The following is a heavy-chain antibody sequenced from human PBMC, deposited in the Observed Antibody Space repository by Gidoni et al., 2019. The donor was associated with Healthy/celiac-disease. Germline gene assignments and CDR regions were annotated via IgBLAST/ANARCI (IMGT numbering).Heavy chain of an antibody. D-gene: IGHD2-2*01. CDR1: GGSISSSSYY. CDR2: IYYSGST. V-gene: IGHV4-39*01. CDR3: ARRPVVPAAPYWAFDY. J-gene: IGHJ4*02. Sequence: QLQLQESGTGLVKPSETLSLTCTASGGSISSSSYYWGWIRQPPGKGLEWIGSIYYSGSTSYNPSLKGRVTISVATSKNQFSLKLSSVTAADTDVYYCARRPVVPAAPYWAFDYWGQGTLVTVSS.